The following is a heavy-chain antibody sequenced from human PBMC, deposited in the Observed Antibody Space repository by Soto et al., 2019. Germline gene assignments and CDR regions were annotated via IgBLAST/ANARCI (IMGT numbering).Heavy chain of an antibody. V-gene: IGHV3-66*01. D-gene: IGHD2-15*01. CDR3: ASRTSKYCSGGSCYPRSYAFDI. J-gene: IGHJ3*02. Sequence: GGSLRLSCAASGFTVSSNYMSWVRQAPGKGLEWVSVIYSGGSTYYADSVKGRFTISRDNSKNTLYLQMNRLRAEDTAVYYCASRTSKYCSGGSCYPRSYAFDIWGQGTMVTVSS. CDR1: GFTVSSNY. CDR2: IYSGGST.